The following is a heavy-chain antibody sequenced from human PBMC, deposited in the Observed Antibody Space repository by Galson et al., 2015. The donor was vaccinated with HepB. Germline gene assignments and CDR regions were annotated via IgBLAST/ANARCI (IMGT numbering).Heavy chain of an antibody. D-gene: IGHD4-17*01. CDR2: ISTYNNYA. CDR1: GYTFTNYP. V-gene: IGHV1-18*04. CDR3: SRGTTVTTNWYFDL. Sequence: SVKVSCKASGYTFTNYPINWLRQAPGQGLEWVGWISTYNNYAQYARKFQGRVTMTTDTSTYTAYLELRSLKSDDTAVYYCSRGTTVTTNWYFDLWGRGTLVTVSS. J-gene: IGHJ2*01.